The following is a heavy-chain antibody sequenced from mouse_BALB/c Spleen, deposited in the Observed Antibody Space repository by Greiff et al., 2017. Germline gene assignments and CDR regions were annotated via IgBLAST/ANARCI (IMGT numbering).Heavy chain of an antibody. CDR3: NAHPTMITTKAY. J-gene: IGHJ3*01. D-gene: IGHD2-4*01. CDR2: IDPENGDT. Sequence: EVQLQQSGAELVRSGASVKLSCTASGFNIKDYYMHWVKQRPEQGLEWIGWIDPENGDTEYAPKFQGKATMTADTSSNTAYLQLSSLTSEDTAVYYCNAHPTMITTKAYWGQGTLVTVSA. CDR1: GFNIKDYY. V-gene: IGHV14-4*02.